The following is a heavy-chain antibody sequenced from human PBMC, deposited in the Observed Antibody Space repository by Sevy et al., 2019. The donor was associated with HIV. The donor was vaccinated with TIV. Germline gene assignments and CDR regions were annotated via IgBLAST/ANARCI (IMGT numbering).Heavy chain of an antibody. V-gene: IGHV3-11*06. CDR1: GLIFSDYY. CDR2: ISSGNTYT. D-gene: IGHD2-21*01. Sequence: GGSLRLSCAASGLIFSDYYMGRVRQAPGKGLEWVADISSGNTYTNYADSVKGRFTISRDNAKKSLYLQMNTLRAEDTAVYYCARLRVIASAPYYFDYWGQGALVTVSS. J-gene: IGHJ4*02. CDR3: ARLRVIASAPYYFDY.